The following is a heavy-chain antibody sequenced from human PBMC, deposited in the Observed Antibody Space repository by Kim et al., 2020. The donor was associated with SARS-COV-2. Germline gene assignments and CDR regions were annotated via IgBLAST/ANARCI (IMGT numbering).Heavy chain of an antibody. J-gene: IGHJ4*02. V-gene: IGHV3-30*18. D-gene: IGHD2-8*02. Sequence: GGSLRLSCAASGFIFSNYAMHWVRQAPGKGLEWVAVISYVGTDKYYADSVKGRFTISRDNSKNTLYLQMSSLRTEDTAVYYCAKGPGIEGFCTAGRCCVLGVDFWGRGPPVSVSS. CDR1: GFIFSNYA. CDR2: ISYVGTDK. CDR3: AKGPGIEGFCTAGRCCVLGVDF.